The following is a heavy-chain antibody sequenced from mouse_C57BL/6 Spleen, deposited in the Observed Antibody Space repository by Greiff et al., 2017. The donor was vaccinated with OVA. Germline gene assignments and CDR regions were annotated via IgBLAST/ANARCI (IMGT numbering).Heavy chain of an antibody. V-gene: IGHV1-59*01. Sequence: QVQLQQPGAELVRPGTSVKLSCKASGYTFTSYWMHWVKQRPGQGLEWIGVIDPSDSYTNYNQKFKGKATLTVDTSSSTAYMQLSSLTSEDSAVYYGAREMYGNPSMDYWGQGTSVTVSS. CDR2: IDPSDSYT. CDR3: AREMYGNPSMDY. D-gene: IGHD2-10*02. CDR1: GYTFTSYW. J-gene: IGHJ4*01.